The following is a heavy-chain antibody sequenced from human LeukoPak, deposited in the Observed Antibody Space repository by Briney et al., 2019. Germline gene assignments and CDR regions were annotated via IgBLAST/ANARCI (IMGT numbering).Heavy chain of an antibody. CDR3: VRKRYYYDSSANGWFDP. CDR1: GFTFSSYW. CDR2: INQDGSEK. D-gene: IGHD3-22*01. V-gene: IGHV3-7*01. J-gene: IGHJ5*02. Sequence: GGSLRLSCAASGFTFSSYWMSWVRQAPGKGLEWVANINQDGSEKYSVDSVKGRFTISRDNAKNSLYLQMNSLRAEDTAVYYCVRKRYYYDSSANGWFDPWGQGTLVTVSS.